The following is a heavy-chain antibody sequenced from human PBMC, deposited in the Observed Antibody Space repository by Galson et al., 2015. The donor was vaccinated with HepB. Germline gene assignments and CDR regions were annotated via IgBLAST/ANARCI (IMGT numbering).Heavy chain of an antibody. V-gene: IGHV3-33*01. CDR3: ARSSSSWGGNDYYYYMDV. J-gene: IGHJ6*03. D-gene: IGHD6-13*01. CDR2: IWYDGSNK. Sequence: SLRLSCAASGFTFSSYGMHWVRQAPGKGLEWVAVIWYDGSNKYYADSVKGRFTISRDNSKNTLYLQMNSLRAEDTAVYYCARSSSSWGGNDYYYYMDVWGKGTTVTVSS. CDR1: GFTFSSYG.